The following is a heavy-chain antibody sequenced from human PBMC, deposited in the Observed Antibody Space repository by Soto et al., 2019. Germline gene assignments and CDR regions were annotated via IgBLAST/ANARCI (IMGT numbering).Heavy chain of an antibody. Sequence: ASVKVSCKASGYTFTSYYMHWVRQAPGQGLEWMGIINPSGGSTSYAQKFQGRVTMTRDTSTSTVYMELSSLRSEDTAVYYCARVYCSGGSCYSVDYWAQGNLVTVSS. CDR2: INPSGGST. CDR1: GYTFTSYY. V-gene: IGHV1-46*03. J-gene: IGHJ4*02. CDR3: ARVYCSGGSCYSVDY. D-gene: IGHD2-15*01.